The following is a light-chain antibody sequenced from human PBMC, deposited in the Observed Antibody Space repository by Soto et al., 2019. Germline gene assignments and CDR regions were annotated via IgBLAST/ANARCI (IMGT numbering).Light chain of an antibody. CDR3: SSFASSNTWV. Sequence: QSARTQPPSASGSPGQSVTISCTGTSSDVGAYNYVSWYQQHAGKAPKLVIYEVTKRPSGVPDRFSGSKSANTASLTVSGLQAEDEADYYCSSFASSNTWVFGGGTKGTVL. CDR2: EVT. J-gene: IGLJ3*02. V-gene: IGLV2-8*01. CDR1: SSDVGAYNY.